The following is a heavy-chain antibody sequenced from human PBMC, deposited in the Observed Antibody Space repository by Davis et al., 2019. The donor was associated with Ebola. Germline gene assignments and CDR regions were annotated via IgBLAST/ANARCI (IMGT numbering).Heavy chain of an antibody. V-gene: IGHV5-51*01. D-gene: IGHD6-19*01. Sequence: GESLKISCKGSGYSFTSYWIVWVRQMPGKGLECMGIIFPGDSDTRYSPSFQGQVTISADKSISTAYLQWSSLKALDTAMYYCARPRQWLVSEAFDIWGQGTMVTVSS. CDR3: ARPRQWLVSEAFDI. J-gene: IGHJ3*02. CDR2: IFPGDSDT. CDR1: GYSFTSYW.